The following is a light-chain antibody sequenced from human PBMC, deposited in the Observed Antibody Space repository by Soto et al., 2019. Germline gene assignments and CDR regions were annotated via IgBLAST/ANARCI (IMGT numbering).Light chain of an antibody. V-gene: IGLV2-14*01. CDR3: SSYTGNSYV. CDR2: GVT. Sequence: QSALTQPASVSGSPGQSIAISCTGTSSDVGGYNYVSWYQQSPGKAPKLMIYGVTNRPSGVSNRFSGSKSGNTASLTISGLQAEDEADYFCSSYTGNSYVFGNGTKVTVL. J-gene: IGLJ1*01. CDR1: SSDVGGYNY.